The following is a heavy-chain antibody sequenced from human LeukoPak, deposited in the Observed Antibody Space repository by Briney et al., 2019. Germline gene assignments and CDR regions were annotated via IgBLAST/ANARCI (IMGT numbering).Heavy chain of an antibody. CDR3: ATIAAVDY. CDR1: GFTFSAYG. V-gene: IGHV3-30*02. J-gene: IGHJ4*02. D-gene: IGHD6-13*01. CDR2: IRYDGSNK. Sequence: GGSLRLSCAASGFTFSAYGMHWVRQAPGKGLEWVSFIRYDGSNKYYADSMKGRFTISRDNSKNTLYLQMSSLRAEDTAVYYCATIAAVDYWGQGTLVTVSS.